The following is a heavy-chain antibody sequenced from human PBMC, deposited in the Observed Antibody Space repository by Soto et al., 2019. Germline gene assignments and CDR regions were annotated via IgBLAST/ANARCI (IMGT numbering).Heavy chain of an antibody. Sequence: PSETLSLTCTVSGGSISSYYWSWIRQPPGKGPEWIGYIYYSGSTNYNPSLKSRVTISVDTSKNQFSLRLSSVTAADTAVYYCARDRSRPYYYYGMDVWGQGTTVTVSS. J-gene: IGHJ6*02. CDR3: ARDRSRPYYYYGMDV. CDR1: GGSISSYY. V-gene: IGHV4-59*01. CDR2: IYYSGST.